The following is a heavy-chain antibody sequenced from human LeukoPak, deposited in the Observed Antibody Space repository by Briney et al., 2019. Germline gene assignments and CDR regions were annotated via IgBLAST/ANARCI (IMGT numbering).Heavy chain of an antibody. J-gene: IGHJ4*02. V-gene: IGHV3-30*02. CDR3: AKELVVPAAPLGY. D-gene: IGHD2-2*01. CDR1: GFTFSSYG. CDR2: TRYDGSNK. Sequence: GGSLRLSCAASGFTFSSYGMHWVRQAPGKGLEWVAFTRYDGSNKYYADSVKGRFTISRDDSKNTLYLQMNSLRAEDTAVYYCAKELVVPAAPLGYWGQGTLVTVSS.